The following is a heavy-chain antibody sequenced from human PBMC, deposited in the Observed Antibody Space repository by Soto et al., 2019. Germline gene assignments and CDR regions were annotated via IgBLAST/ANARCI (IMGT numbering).Heavy chain of an antibody. J-gene: IGHJ6*02. V-gene: IGHV1-69*06. Sequence: SVKVSCKASGGTFSSYAISWVRQAPGQGLEWMGGIIPIFGTANYAQKFQGRVTITADKSTSTAYMELSSLRSEDTAVYYCARDPPSGGSIVGATYYYGMDVWGQGNTVTGSS. CDR2: IIPIFGTA. CDR1: GGTFSSYA. CDR3: ARDPPSGGSIVGATYYYGMDV. D-gene: IGHD1-26*01.